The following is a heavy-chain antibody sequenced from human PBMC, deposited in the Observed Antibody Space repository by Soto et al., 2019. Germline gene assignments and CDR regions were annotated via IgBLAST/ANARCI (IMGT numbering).Heavy chain of an antibody. CDR3: AKDVNYYDSSGY. J-gene: IGHJ4*02. V-gene: IGHV3-23*01. Sequence: GGSLRLSCAASGFTFSSYAVSWVRQAPGKGLEWVSAISGSGGSTYYADSVKGRFTISRDNSKNTLYLQMNSLRAEDTAVYYCAKDVNYYDSSGYWGQGTLVTVS. D-gene: IGHD3-22*01. CDR1: GFTFSSYA. CDR2: ISGSGGST.